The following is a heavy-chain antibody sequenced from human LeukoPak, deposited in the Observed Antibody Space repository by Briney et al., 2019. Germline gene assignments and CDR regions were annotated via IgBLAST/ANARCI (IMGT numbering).Heavy chain of an antibody. Sequence: SETLSLTCAVSGGGSFSDYSWNWIRQSTGKGLEWVGEITHAAILNYNPSLKGRVAISVDTSKSQVSLKLDSMTAADTAMYYCARGRGEAAGLDHWGQGTLVTVSS. CDR3: ARGRGEAAGLDH. V-gene: IGHV4-34*01. CDR1: GGGSFSDYS. CDR2: ITHAAIL. D-gene: IGHD6-13*01. J-gene: IGHJ4*02.